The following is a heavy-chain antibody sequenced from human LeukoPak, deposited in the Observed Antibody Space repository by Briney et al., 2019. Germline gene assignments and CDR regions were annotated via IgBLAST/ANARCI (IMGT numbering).Heavy chain of an antibody. CDR3: VKWTGYGMN. V-gene: IGHV3-23*01. CDR1: GFTFSSQS. Sequence: GGSLRLSCTASGFTFSSQSMSWVRQAPGKGLEWVSGISGSGDNTYYGDSVKGRFTISRDNSKSTMYLQMNSLRVEDTAVYYCVKWTGYGMNWGQGTLVTVSS. CDR2: ISGSGDNT. J-gene: IGHJ4*02. D-gene: IGHD3/OR15-3a*01.